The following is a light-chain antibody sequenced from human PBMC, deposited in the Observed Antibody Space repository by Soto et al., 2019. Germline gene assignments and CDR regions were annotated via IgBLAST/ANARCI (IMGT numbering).Light chain of an antibody. CDR2: GAS. CDR1: QTVADS. Sequence: EIVMTQSPATLSVSPGVRATLSCRASQTVADSLVWYQQKPGQPPRPLIKGASTRATGIPATFSGSGSGTEFTLTISSLQSEDFAVYYCQQYYDWPLTFGGGTKVEIK. CDR3: QQYYDWPLT. V-gene: IGKV3-15*01. J-gene: IGKJ4*01.